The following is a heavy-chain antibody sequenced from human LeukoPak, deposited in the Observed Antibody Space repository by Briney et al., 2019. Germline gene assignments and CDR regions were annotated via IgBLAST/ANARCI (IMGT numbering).Heavy chain of an antibody. CDR1: GFTFSSYA. Sequence: GGSLRLSCAASGFTFSSYAMSWVRQAPGKGLEWVSVIYSGGSTYYADSVKGRFTISRDNSKNTLYLQMNSLRAEDTAVYYCASEGISSGYYDFDYWGQGTLVTVSS. V-gene: IGHV3-66*02. D-gene: IGHD3-22*01. J-gene: IGHJ4*02. CDR2: IYSGGST. CDR3: ASEGISSGYYDFDY.